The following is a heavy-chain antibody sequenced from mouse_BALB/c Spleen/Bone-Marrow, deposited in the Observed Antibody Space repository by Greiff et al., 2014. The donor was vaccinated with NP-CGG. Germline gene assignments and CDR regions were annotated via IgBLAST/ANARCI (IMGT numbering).Heavy chain of an antibody. CDR3: ARAYYGNYPYAMDY. J-gene: IGHJ4*01. Sequence: VLLQQSGAELVKPGASVKLSCTASGFNIKDTYMHWVKQRPEQGLEWIGRIDPANGNTKYDPKFQGKATITADTSSNTAYLQLSSLTSEDTAVYFCARAYYGNYPYAMDYWGQGTSVTVSS. V-gene: IGHV14-3*02. D-gene: IGHD2-10*01. CDR2: IDPANGNT. CDR1: GFNIKDTY.